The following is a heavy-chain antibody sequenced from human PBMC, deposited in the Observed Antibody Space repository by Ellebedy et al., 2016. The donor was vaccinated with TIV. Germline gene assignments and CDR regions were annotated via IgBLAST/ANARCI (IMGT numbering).Heavy chain of an antibody. Sequence: GESLKISXAASGFTFSVYAMTWLRQAPGKGLAWISTIGGLDTNTHYADSVKGRSTISRDNSKDTVYLQMNSLRAEDTAVYYCARRGGGPVGLDYWGQGTRVTGSS. D-gene: IGHD3-16*01. CDR3: ARRGGGPVGLDY. CDR1: GFTFSVYA. V-gene: IGHV3-23*01. J-gene: IGHJ4*02. CDR2: IGGLDTNT.